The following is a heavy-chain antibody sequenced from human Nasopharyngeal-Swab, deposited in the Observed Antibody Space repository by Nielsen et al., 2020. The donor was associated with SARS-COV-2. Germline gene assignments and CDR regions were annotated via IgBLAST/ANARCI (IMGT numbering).Heavy chain of an antibody. CDR2: ISGSGGST. Sequence: GGSLRLSCAASGFTFSSYAMSWVRQAPGKGLEWVSSISGSGGSTYYADSVKGRFTISRDNSKNTLYLQMNSLRAEDTAVYYCAKDRYSWVAAADPGVYFDYWGQGTLVTVSS. CDR3: AKDRYSWVAAADPGVYFDY. D-gene: IGHD6-13*01. V-gene: IGHV3-23*01. J-gene: IGHJ4*02. CDR1: GFTFSSYA.